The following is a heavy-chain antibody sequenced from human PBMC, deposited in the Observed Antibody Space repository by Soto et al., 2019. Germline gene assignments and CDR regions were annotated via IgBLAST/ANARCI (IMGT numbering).Heavy chain of an antibody. Sequence: SETLSLTCSVSGGSISSYFWSWIRQPPGKGLEWIGYIYYGGSTNCNPSLKSRVTISVDTSKNQFSLRLSSVTPADTAVYYCAREPLTWGQGTLVTVSS. CDR3: AREPLT. CDR1: GGSISSYF. V-gene: IGHV4-59*01. CDR2: IYYGGST. J-gene: IGHJ4*02.